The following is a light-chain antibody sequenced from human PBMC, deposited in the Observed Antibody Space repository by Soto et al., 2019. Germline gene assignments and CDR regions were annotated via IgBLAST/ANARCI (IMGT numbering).Light chain of an antibody. CDR1: SSDVGPYNF. J-gene: IGLJ2*01. CDR3: CSFAGTNTYVI. V-gene: IGLV2-11*01. CDR2: RVS. Sequence: QSVLTQPASVSGSPGQSITISCTGTSSDVGPYNFVSWYQHHPDKAPKPMIYRVSQRPSGVPDRFSGSKSGNTASLTISGLQAEDEADYYCCSFAGTNTYVIFGGGTKLTVL.